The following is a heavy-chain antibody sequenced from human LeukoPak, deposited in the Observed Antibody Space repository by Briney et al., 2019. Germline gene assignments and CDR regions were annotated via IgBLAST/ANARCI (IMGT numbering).Heavy chain of an antibody. CDR2: IYHSGST. CDR1: GYSISSGYY. D-gene: IGHD6-13*01. J-gene: IGHJ5*02. CDR3: ARVTYSSSVNWFDP. Sequence: SETLSLTCTVSGYSISSGYYWGWIRQPPGKGLEWIGSIYHSGSTYYNPSLKSRVTISVDTSKNQFSLKLSSVTAADTAVYYCARVTYSSSVNWFDPWGQGTLVTVSS. V-gene: IGHV4-38-2*02.